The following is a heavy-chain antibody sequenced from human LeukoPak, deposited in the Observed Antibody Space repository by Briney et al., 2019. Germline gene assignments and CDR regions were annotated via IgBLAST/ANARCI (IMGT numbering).Heavy chain of an antibody. CDR2: INPNSGGI. CDR1: GYTFTGYY. D-gene: IGHD2-2*02. CDR3: ARGVRVVPAAITDS. Sequence: ASVTESCKASGYTFTGYYIHWVRQAPGQGLEWMGWINPNSGGINYAQKFQGRVTMTRDTSISTAYMELSRLRSDDTAVYYCARGVRVVPAAITDSWRQGTLVTVSS. V-gene: IGHV1-2*02. J-gene: IGHJ4*02.